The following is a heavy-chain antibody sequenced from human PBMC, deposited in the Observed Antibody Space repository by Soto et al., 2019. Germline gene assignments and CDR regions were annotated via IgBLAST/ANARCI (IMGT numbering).Heavy chain of an antibody. V-gene: IGHV1-18*01. CDR2: ISAYNGNT. CDR3: ARSLAAAIYDY. Sequence: SPQQAPGQGLEWMGWISAYNGNTNYAQKLQGRVTMTTDTSTSTAYMELRSLRSDDTAVYYCARSLAAAIYDYWGQGTLVTVSS. J-gene: IGHJ4*02. D-gene: IGHD6-13*01.